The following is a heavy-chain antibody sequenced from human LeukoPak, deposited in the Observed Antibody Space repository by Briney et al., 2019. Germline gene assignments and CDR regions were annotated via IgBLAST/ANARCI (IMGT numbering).Heavy chain of an antibody. J-gene: IGHJ5*02. CDR1: GYSISSGYY. CDR3: AREMATSWFDP. CDR2: IYHSGST. D-gene: IGHD5-24*01. V-gene: IGHV4-38-2*02. Sequence: SETLSLTCTVSGYSISSGYYWGWIRQPPGKGLEWIGSIYHSGSTYYNPSLKSRVTISVDTSKNQFSLKLSSVTAADTAVYYCAREMATSWFDPWGQGTLVTVSS.